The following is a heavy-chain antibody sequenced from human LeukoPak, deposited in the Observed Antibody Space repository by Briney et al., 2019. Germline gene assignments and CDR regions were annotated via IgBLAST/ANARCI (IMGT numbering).Heavy chain of an antibody. CDR2: IYYSGST. CDR1: GGSISSVNW. V-gene: IGHV4-59*01. CDR3: ASLRDGYNQYYFDY. D-gene: IGHD5-24*01. J-gene: IGHJ4*02. Sequence: SGTLSLTCAVSGGSISSVNWWSWIRQPPGKGLEWIGYIYYSGSTNYNPSLKSRVTISVDTSKNQFSLKLSSVTAADTAVYYCASLRDGYNQYYFDYWGQGTLVTVSS.